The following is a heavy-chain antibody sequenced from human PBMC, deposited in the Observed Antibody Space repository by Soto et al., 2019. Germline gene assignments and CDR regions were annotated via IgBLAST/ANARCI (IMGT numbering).Heavy chain of an antibody. CDR1: GFTFSSYN. D-gene: IGHD3-10*01. CDR3: ARESMNYYGSGSYSFDY. J-gene: IGHJ4*02. CDR2: ISSSSSTI. V-gene: IGHV3-48*01. Sequence: EVQLVESGGGLVQPGGSLRLSCAASGFTFSSYNMNWVRQAPGKGLEWVSYISSSSSTIYYADSVKGRFTISRDNAKNSLYLQMNSLRAEDTAVYYCARESMNYYGSGSYSFDYWGQGTLVTVSS.